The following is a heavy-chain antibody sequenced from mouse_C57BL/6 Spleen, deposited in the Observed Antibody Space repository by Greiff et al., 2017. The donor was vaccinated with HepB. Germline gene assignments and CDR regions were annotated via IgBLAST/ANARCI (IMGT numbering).Heavy chain of an antibody. CDR2: IRNKANNHAT. V-gene: IGHV6-6*01. CDR1: GFTFSDAW. D-gene: IGHD2-4*01. CDR3: TRVVDDYDWFAY. J-gene: IGHJ3*01. Sequence: EVMLVESGGGLVQPGGSLKLSCAASGFTFSDAWMDWVRQSPEKGLEWVAEIRNKANNHATYYAESVKGRFTISRDDSKSSVYLQMNSLRAEDTGIYYCTRVVDDYDWFAYWGQGTLVTVSA.